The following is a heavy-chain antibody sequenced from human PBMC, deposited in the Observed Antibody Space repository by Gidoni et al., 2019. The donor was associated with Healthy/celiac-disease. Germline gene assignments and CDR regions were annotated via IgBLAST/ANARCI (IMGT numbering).Heavy chain of an antibody. V-gene: IGHV3-53*01. J-gene: IGHJ5*02. CDR3: ARARELWNWFDP. CDR1: GLTVSSNY. D-gene: IGHD2-21*01. Sequence: EVQLVESGGGLIHPGGSLRLSCAASGLTVSSNYMSWVRQAPGKGLEWVSLIYSGGDTIYADSVKGRFTISRDSSKNTLYLQMNSLRAEDTAVYYCARARELWNWFDPWGQGTLVTVSS. CDR2: IYSGGDT.